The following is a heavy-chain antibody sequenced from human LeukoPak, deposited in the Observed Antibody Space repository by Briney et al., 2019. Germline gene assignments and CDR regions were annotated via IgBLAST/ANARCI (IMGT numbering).Heavy chain of an antibody. J-gene: IGHJ3*02. V-gene: IGHV3-9*01. CDR3: AKDPGGAVALGAFDI. CDR2: IGWNSART. CDR1: ESTFDHA. Sequence: PGGSLRLSCTASESTFDHAMHWVRQTPGKGLEWVSGIGWNSARTGYADSVRGRFTISRDNAKNSLYLQMNSLRAEDTALYYCAKDPGGAVALGAFDIWGQGTMVTVSS. D-gene: IGHD6-19*01.